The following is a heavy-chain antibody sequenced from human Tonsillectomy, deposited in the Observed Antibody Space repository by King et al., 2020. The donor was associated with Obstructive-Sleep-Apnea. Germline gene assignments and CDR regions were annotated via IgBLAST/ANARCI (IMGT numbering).Heavy chain of an antibody. D-gene: IGHD2-21*02. V-gene: IGHV2-5*01. Sequence: HITLKESGPTLVKPTQTLTLTCTFSGFSLSTSGVGVGWIRQPPGKALEWLALIYWNDDKRYSPSLKSRLTITKDTSKNQVVLTMTNMDPVDTATYYCAHRLPYCGGDCSHPELDAFDIWGQGTMVTVSS. CDR3: AHRLPYCGGDCSHPELDAFDI. CDR1: GFSLSTSGVG. J-gene: IGHJ3*02. CDR2: IYWNDDK.